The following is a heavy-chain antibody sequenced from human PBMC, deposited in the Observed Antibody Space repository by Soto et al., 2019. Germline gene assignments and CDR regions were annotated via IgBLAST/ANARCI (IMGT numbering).Heavy chain of an antibody. J-gene: IGHJ5*02. CDR2: IYYSGST. Sequence: SLTCTVSGGSISSGGYYWSWIRKHPGKGLEWIGYIYYSGSTYYNPSLKSRVTISVDTSKNQFSLKLSSVTAADTAVYYCARDRVTYYYDSSGYIFDPWGQGTLVTVSS. CDR3: ARDRVTYYYDSSGYIFDP. V-gene: IGHV4-31*03. D-gene: IGHD3-22*01. CDR1: GGSISSGGYY.